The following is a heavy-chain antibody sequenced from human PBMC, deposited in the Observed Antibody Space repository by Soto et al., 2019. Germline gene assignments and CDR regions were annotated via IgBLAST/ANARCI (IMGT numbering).Heavy chain of an antibody. CDR2: IKQDGSEK. Sequence: GGSLRLSCAASGFTFSSYWMSWVRQAPGKGLEWVANIKQDGSEKYYVDSVKGRFTISRDNAKNSLYLQMNSLRAEDTAVYYCARGGLELRDNWFDPWGQGTLVTVSS. J-gene: IGHJ5*02. CDR3: ARGGLELRDNWFDP. D-gene: IGHD1-7*01. V-gene: IGHV3-7*01. CDR1: GFTFSSYW.